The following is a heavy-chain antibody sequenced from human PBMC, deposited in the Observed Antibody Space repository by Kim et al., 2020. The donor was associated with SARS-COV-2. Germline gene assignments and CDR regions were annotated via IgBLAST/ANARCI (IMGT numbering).Heavy chain of an antibody. V-gene: IGHV4-59*01. J-gene: IGHJ4*02. CDR1: GGSISSYY. CDR2: IYYSGST. D-gene: IGHD1-1*01. CDR3: ACSQNWNDGERY. Sequence: SETLSLTCTVSGGSISSYYWSWIRQPPGKGLEWIGYIYYSGSTNYNPSLKSRVTISVDTSKNQFSLKLSSVTAADTAVYYCACSQNWNDGERYWGQGTLVTVSS.